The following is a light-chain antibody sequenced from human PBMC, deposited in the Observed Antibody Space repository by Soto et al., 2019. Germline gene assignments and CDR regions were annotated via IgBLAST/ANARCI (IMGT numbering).Light chain of an antibody. V-gene: IGKV1-5*01. CDR1: QSISSW. CDR3: QQYNSWLRLFA. J-gene: IGKJ3*01. Sequence: DIQMTQSPSTLSASVGDRVTITCRVSQSISSWLAWYQQKPGKAPKLLIYDASSLESGVPSRFSGSGSGTEFTLTISSLQPDDFATYYCQQYNSWLRLFAFGPGTKVDIK. CDR2: DAS.